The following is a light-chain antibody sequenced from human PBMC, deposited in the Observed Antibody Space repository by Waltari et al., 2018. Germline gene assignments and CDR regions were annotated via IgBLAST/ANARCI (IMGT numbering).Light chain of an antibody. CDR3: QQSYSTPPT. V-gene: IGKV1-39*01. Sequence: DIQMTQSPSSLSASVGDRVTITCRASQSISSYLNWYQQKPGKAPKLLIYAASSLQRGVPSRFSGSGSGTDFTLTISSRQPEDFATYYCQQSYSTPPTFGQGTKVEIK. CDR1: QSISSY. J-gene: IGKJ1*01. CDR2: AAS.